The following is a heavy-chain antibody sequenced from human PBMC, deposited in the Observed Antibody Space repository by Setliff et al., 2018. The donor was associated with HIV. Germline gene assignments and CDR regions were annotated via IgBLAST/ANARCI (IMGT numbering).Heavy chain of an antibody. D-gene: IGHD7-27*01. Sequence: PGESLTISCKASGFDFTKYWIGWVRQMPGKGLEWMGIVYGGDSDTRYNPSFEGQVTMSADRSITTAYLQWSRLKVSDTAMYYCATLTNFDHWGQGTLVTVSS. CDR3: ATLTNFDH. J-gene: IGHJ4*02. CDR2: VYGGDSDT. CDR1: GFDFTKYW. V-gene: IGHV5-51*01.